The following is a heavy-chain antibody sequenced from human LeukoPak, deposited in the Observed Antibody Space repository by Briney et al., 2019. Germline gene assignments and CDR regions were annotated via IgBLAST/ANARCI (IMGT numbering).Heavy chain of an antibody. Sequence: GGSLRLSCAASGFTFSGYAMSWVRQAPGKGLEWVSAISGSGGSTYYADSVKGRFTISRDNSKNTLSLQMNSLRAEDTAVYYCVPLNWNPPGDFDRWGQGTLVTVSS. CDR2: ISGSGGST. V-gene: IGHV3-23*01. CDR3: VPLNWNPPGDFDR. J-gene: IGHJ4*02. CDR1: GFTFSGYA. D-gene: IGHD1-20*01.